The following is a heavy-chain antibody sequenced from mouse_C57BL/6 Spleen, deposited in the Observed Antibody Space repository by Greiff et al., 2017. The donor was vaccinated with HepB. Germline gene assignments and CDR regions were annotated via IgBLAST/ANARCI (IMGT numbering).Heavy chain of an antibody. CDR3: AGHEERGIYGAYYWYSDV. D-gene: IGHD2-13*01. CDR1: GYTFTEYT. J-gene: IGHJ1*03. V-gene: IGHV1-62-2*01. Sequence: VQLQQSGAELVKPGASVKLSCKASGYTFTEYTIHWVKQRSGPGLEWTGWFYPGSGSIKSNEKFKVKATLTAVKSSSTVYLEPSRLTSEDSPVYFCAGHEERGIYGAYYWYSDVWGTGTTVTLAS. CDR2: FYPGSGSI.